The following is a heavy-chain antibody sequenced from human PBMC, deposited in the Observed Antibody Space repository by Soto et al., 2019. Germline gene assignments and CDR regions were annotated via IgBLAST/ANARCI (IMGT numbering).Heavy chain of an antibody. V-gene: IGHV3-53*01. CDR3: ANSGGGYYDFWSGYCIY. J-gene: IGHJ4*02. Sequence: GGSLRLSCAASGFTVSSNYMSWVRQAPGKGLEWVSVIYSGGSTYYADSVRGRFTISRDNSKNTLYLQMNSLRAEDTAVYYCANSGGGYYDFWSGYCIYWGQGTLVTVSS. CDR1: GFTVSSNY. D-gene: IGHD3-3*01. CDR2: IYSGGST.